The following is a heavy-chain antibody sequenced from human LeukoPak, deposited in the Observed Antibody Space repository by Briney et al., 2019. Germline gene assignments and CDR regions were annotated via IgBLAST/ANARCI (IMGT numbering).Heavy chain of an antibody. CDR2: IQNDASTR. CDR3: ARELSQIVWGGLDY. CDR1: GFIFSHYG. V-gene: IGHV3-33*05. Sequence: GGSLRLSCTAPGFIFSHYGMHWVRQDPGKGLEWVAVIQNDASTRNYVDSVKGRFTISRDNSENTVFLQMDSLRVEDTAVYYCARELSQIVWGGLDYGGQGTLVSVSS. J-gene: IGHJ4*02. D-gene: IGHD2-21*01.